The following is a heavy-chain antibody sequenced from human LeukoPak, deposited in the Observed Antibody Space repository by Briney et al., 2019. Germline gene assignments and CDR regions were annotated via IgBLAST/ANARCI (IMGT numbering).Heavy chain of an antibody. CDR3: ARGNDVLTGYWFDY. Sequence: GSSVKVSCKASEYTFSGYYIHWVRQAAGQGLEGMGWINPNSGATNYAQKFQGWVTMTGATSISTAYMELSRLRSDATAMYYCARGNDVLTGYWFDYWGQGTLVTVSS. D-gene: IGHD3-9*01. CDR2: INPNSGAT. CDR1: EYTFSGYY. V-gene: IGHV1-2*04. J-gene: IGHJ4*02.